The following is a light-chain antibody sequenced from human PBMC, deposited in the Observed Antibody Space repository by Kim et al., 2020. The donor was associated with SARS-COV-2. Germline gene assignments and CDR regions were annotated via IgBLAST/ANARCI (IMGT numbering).Light chain of an antibody. J-gene: IGKJ5*01. CDR3: QQYSTSLT. Sequence: LSPGEGGTLSCRANESGNYNDLAWYQQKPGQAPRLLMIGASRRATGIPDRFTGSGSGTDFTLSISRLEPEDFAVYHCQQYSTSLTFGQGTRLEIK. CDR1: ESGNYND. V-gene: IGKV3-20*01. CDR2: GAS.